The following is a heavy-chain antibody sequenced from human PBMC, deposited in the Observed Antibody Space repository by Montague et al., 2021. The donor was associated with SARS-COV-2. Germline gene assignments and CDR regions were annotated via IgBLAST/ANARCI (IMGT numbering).Heavy chain of an antibody. V-gene: IGHV2-70*01. CDR2: IDWDEDQ. J-gene: IGHJ4*02. CDR1: GFSLNTSGLC. Sequence: PALVKPTQTLTQTCTFSGFSLNTSGLCVSWIRQPPGKALEWLALIDWDEDQYYSTSLKTRLTISKGTSKNQVVLTMTNMDPIDTATYYCARSYGDYRDSYFDYWGQGTLVTVSS. CDR3: ARSYGDYRDSYFDY. D-gene: IGHD4-17*01.